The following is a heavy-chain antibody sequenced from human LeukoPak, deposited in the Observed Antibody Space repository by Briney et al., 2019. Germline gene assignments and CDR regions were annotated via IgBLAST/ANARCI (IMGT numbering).Heavy chain of an antibody. CDR1: GIAFENYA. J-gene: IGHJ4*02. D-gene: IGHD3-22*01. Sequence: PGGSLRLSCAASGIAFENYAMNWVRQAPGKGLGWVSLIVEDGRTTWYTDPVKGRFTISRDNPKNTLYLQMNSLRAEDTAVYFCAKRGVVIRVILVGFHKEAYYFDSWGQGALVTVSS. V-gene: IGHV3-43*02. CDR3: AKRGVVIRVILVGFHKEAYYFDS. CDR2: IVEDGRTT.